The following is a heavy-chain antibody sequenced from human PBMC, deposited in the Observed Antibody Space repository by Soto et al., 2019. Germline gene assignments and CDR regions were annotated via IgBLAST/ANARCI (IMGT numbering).Heavy chain of an antibody. D-gene: IGHD6-19*01. CDR3: AWLYSSGWFFDY. CDR1: GFTFSSYA. V-gene: IGHV3-23*01. Sequence: EVQLLESGGGLVQPGGSLRLSCAASGFTFSSYAMSWVRQAPGKGLEWVSAISGSGGSTYYAASVKGRFTISRDNSKNTLYLQMNSVRAEDTAVYYCAWLYSSGWFFDYWGQGALVTVSS. CDR2: ISGSGGST. J-gene: IGHJ4*02.